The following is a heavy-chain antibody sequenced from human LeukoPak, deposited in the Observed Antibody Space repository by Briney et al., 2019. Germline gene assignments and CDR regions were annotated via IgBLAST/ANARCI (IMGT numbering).Heavy chain of an antibody. CDR3: ARDLDQTVTIFGVVLGYYGMDV. J-gene: IGHJ6*02. D-gene: IGHD3-3*01. CDR1: GFTFSSYW. Sequence: GGSLRLSCAASGFTFSSYWMSWVRQAPGKGLEWVANIKQDGSEKYYVDSVKGRFTISRDNAKNSLYLQMNSLRAEDTAVYYCARDLDQTVTIFGVVLGYYGMDVWGQGTTVTVSS. V-gene: IGHV3-7*01. CDR2: IKQDGSEK.